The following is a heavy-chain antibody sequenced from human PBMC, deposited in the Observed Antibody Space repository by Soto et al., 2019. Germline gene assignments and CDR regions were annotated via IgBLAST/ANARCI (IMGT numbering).Heavy chain of an antibody. V-gene: IGHV5-10-1*01. CDR3: ATHSGSYLHYYYGMDV. CDR2: IDPSDSYT. J-gene: IGHJ6*02. Sequence: GESLKISCKGSGYSFTSYWISWVRQMPGKGLEWMGRIDPSDSYTNYSPSFQGHVTISADKSISTAYLQWSSLKASDTAMYYCATHSGSYLHYYYGMDVWGQGTTVTVSS. D-gene: IGHD1-26*01. CDR1: GYSFTSYW.